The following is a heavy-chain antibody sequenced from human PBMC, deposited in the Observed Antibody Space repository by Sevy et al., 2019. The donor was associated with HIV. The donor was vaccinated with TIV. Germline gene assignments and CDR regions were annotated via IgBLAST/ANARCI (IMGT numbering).Heavy chain of an antibody. J-gene: IGHJ4*02. D-gene: IGHD6-13*01. Sequence: GESLKISCTGSGYSFANNWIGWVRQMPGKGLEWMGIVYPGDSDTTYSPSFQGQVTISVDKSISTAYLQWNGLKASDTAMYYCARLPVAAAGLYYFDYWGQGTLVTVSS. CDR2: VYPGDSDT. V-gene: IGHV5-51*01. CDR3: ARLPVAAAGLYYFDY. CDR1: GYSFANNW.